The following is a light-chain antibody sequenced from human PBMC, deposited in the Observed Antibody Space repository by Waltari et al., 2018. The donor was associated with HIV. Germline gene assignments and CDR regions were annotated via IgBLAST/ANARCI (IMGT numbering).Light chain of an antibody. CDR3: SSYTSSSTVV. CDR2: DVS. J-gene: IGLJ2*01. Sequence: QSALTPPASVSGSPGHAITISCTGTTSDVVANNFVSCYQHPPGKAPKLMIYDVSNRPSGVSYRFSGSTSANPASLTISGLQAEVEAHYYCSSYTSSSTVVCGRGTKLTVL. CDR1: TSDVVANNF. V-gene: IGLV2-14*03.